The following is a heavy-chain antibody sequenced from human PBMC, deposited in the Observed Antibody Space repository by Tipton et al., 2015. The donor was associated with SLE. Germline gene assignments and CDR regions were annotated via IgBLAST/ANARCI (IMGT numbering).Heavy chain of an antibody. D-gene: IGHD1-1*01. Sequence: TLSLTCAVYVGSFSGHHWTWILQPPGKGLEWIGEINQSGNTDYKSSLKSRVTISVDTSKNQFSLKLTSVTAADTAVYYCARGQLMGRAAPYIDVWGRGTTVIVSS. J-gene: IGHJ6*03. CDR2: INQSGNT. V-gene: IGHV4-34*01. CDR1: VGSFSGHH. CDR3: ARGQLMGRAAPYIDV.